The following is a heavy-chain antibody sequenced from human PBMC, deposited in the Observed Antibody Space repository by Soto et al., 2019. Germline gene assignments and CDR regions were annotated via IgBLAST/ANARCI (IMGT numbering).Heavy chain of an antibody. CDR1: GGSFSGYY. D-gene: IGHD3-16*01. Sequence: QVQLQQWGAGLLKPSETLSLTCAVYGGSFSGYYWSWIRQPPGKGLEWIGEINHSGSTNYNPSLHEWITLARETAKDQVSLEVDFVTPAEPAVEFWSRGSEKKHRVAARLGAGGGYWGQGTLVTVSS. J-gene: IGHJ4*02. CDR2: INHSGST. V-gene: IGHV4-34*01. CDR3: SRGSEKKHRVAARLGAGGGY.